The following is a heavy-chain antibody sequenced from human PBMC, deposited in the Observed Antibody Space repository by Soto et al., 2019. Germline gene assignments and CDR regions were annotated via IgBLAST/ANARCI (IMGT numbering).Heavy chain of an antibody. D-gene: IGHD6-13*01. J-gene: IGHJ4*02. CDR3: AAHRIAAAENY. Sequence: EVQLLESGGGLVQPGGSLRLSCAASGFTFSNYDMSWVRQAPGEGLEWVSDGTNSGGRTYYADSVKGRFTISRDNSKNMLSLQMNSLRVEDTAVYYCAAHRIAAAENYWGRGTLVTVSS. CDR1: GFTFSNYD. CDR2: GTNSGGRT. V-gene: IGHV3-23*01.